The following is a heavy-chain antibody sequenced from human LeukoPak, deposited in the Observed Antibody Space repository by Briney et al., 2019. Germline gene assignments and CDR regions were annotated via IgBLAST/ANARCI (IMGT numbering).Heavy chain of an antibody. CDR2: INPNSGGT. J-gene: IGHJ5*02. CDR1: GYTFTGYY. D-gene: IGHD1-1*01. Sequence: ASVKVSCKASGYTFTGYYMHWVRQAPGQGLEWMGWINPNSGGTNYAQKSQGRVTMTRETSISTAYMELSRLRSDDTAMYYCAKGERNSMFDPWGQGTLVSVSP. V-gene: IGHV1-2*02. CDR3: AKGERNSMFDP.